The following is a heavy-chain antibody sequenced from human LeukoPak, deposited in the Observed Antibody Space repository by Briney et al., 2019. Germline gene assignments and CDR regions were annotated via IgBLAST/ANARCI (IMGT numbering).Heavy chain of an antibody. V-gene: IGHV4-4*07. CDR3: ARARYSYGQGYFDY. CDR2: IYTSGST. J-gene: IGHJ4*02. D-gene: IGHD5-18*01. Sequence: SETLSLTCTVSGGSISSYYWSWIRQPAGKGLEWIGRIYTSGSTNYNPSLKSRVTMSVDTSKNQFSLKLSSVTAADTAVYYCARARYSYGQGYFDYWGQGTLVTVSS. CDR1: GGSISSYY.